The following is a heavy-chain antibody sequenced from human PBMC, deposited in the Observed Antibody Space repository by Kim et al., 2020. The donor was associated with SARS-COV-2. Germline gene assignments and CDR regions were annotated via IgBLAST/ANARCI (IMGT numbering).Heavy chain of an antibody. CDR3: TSRTTYYDFWSGYYDSVPFDY. J-gene: IGHJ4*02. Sequence: GGSLRLSCAASGFTFSGSAMHWVRQASGKGLEWVGRIRSKANSYATAYAASVKGRFTISRDDSKNTAYLQMNSLKTEDTAVYYCTSRTTYYDFWSGYYDSVPFDYWGQGTLVTVSS. V-gene: IGHV3-73*01. D-gene: IGHD3-3*01. CDR2: IRSKANSYAT. CDR1: GFTFSGSA.